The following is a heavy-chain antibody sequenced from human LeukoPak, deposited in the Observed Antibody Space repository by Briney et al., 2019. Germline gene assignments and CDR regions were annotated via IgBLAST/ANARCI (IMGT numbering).Heavy chain of an antibody. CDR2: INPSGGST. CDR3: AREGGATTRDYYYYGMDV. D-gene: IGHD1-26*01. V-gene: IGHV1-46*01. CDR1: GYTFSSHY. J-gene: IGHJ6*02. Sequence: ASVKVSCKASGYTFSSHYVHWVRQAPGQGLEWVGIINPSGGSTDSAQKFQGRVTMTRDTSISTAYMELSRLRSDDTAVYYCAREGGATTRDYYYYGMDVWGQGTTVTVSS.